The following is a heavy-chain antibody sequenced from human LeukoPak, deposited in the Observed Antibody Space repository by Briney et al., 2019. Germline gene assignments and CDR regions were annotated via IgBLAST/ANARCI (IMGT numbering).Heavy chain of an antibody. CDR1: GGSISSGDYS. Sequence: PSQTLSLTCIVSGGSISSGDYSWSWIRQPPGKGLEWIGYIYYSGSTYYNPSLKSRVTISVDTSKNQFSLKLSSVTAADTAVYYCARDSYDSGGFAFDYWGQGTLVTVSS. CDR3: ARDSYDSGGFAFDY. J-gene: IGHJ4*02. CDR2: IYYSGST. V-gene: IGHV4-30-4*01. D-gene: IGHD3-22*01.